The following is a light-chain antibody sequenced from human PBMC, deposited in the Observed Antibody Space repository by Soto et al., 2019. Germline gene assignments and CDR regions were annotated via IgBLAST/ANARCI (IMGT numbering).Light chain of an antibody. Sequence: EIVLTQSPGTLSLSPGERATLSCRASQSVSSSYLAWYQQKPGQAPRLLIYGASSSTTGIPDRFSGSGSGTDFTLTNTRLEPEDFAVYFCQQYGTSPLTFGGGTKVEI. J-gene: IGKJ4*01. V-gene: IGKV3-20*01. CDR3: QQYGTSPLT. CDR2: GAS. CDR1: QSVSSSY.